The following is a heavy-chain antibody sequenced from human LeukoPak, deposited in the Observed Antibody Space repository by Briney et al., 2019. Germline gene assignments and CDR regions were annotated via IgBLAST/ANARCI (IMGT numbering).Heavy chain of an antibody. D-gene: IGHD6-13*01. V-gene: IGHV4-34*01. J-gene: IGHJ4*02. Sequence: SETLSLTCAVYGGSFSGYYWSWIRQPPGKGLEWIGEINHSGSTNYNPSLKSRVTISVDTSKNQFSLKLSSVTAADTAVYYCARGPLGYSSSWYPPNFDYWGQGTLVTVSS. CDR1: GGSFSGYY. CDR3: ARGPLGYSSSWYPPNFDY. CDR2: INHSGST.